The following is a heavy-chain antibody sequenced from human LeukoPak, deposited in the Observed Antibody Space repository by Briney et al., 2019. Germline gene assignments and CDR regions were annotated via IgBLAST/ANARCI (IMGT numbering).Heavy chain of an antibody. CDR3: ARAPKDYGGISGAQTFDY. Sequence: GASVKVSCKASGYTFTSYGITWVRQAPGQGLEWMGWISAYNGNTNYAQKLQGRVTMTTDTSTSIAYMELRSLRSDDTALYYCARAPKDYGGISGAQTFDYWGQGTLVTVSS. J-gene: IGHJ4*02. D-gene: IGHD4-23*01. CDR1: GYTFTSYG. V-gene: IGHV1-18*01. CDR2: ISAYNGNT.